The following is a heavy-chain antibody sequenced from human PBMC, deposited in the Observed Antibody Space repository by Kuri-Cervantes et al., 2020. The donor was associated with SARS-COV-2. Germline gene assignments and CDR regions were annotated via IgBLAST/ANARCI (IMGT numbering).Heavy chain of an antibody. CDR1: GFTFDDYA. D-gene: IGHD1-1*01. V-gene: IGHV3-9*01. J-gene: IGHJ4*02. Sequence: GGSLRLSCAASGFTFDDYAMHWVRQAPGKGLEWVSGISWNSGSIGYADSVKGRFTLSRDNAENMLFLQMNSLRAEDTAVYYCVRDGDHWNFDYWGQGTLVTVSS. CDR3: VRDGDHWNFDY. CDR2: ISWNSGSI.